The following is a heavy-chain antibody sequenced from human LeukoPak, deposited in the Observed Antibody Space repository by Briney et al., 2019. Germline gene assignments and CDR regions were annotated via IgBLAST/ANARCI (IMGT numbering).Heavy chain of an antibody. V-gene: IGHV4-39*01. Sequence: SETLSLTCTVSGGSISSSSYYWGRLRPPPGQGLEWIGSIYYSGSTYYNPSLKSRVTISVDTSKNQFSLKLSSVTASDTAVYYCARARTVLLWFGELSNWFDPWGQGTLVTVSS. CDR2: IYYSGST. J-gene: IGHJ5*02. CDR3: ARARTVLLWFGELSNWFDP. CDR1: GGSISSSSYY. D-gene: IGHD3-10*01.